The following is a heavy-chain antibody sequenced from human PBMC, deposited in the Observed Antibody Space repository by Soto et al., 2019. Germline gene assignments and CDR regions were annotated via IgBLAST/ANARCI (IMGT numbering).Heavy chain of an antibody. Sequence: PSETLSLTCTVSGASISSGGYYWSWIRQFPGKGLEWIGCIYNIGNSGTAYYNPSLKSRVTISVDTSKNQFSLKLSSVTAADTAVYYCAGSGYYHNSGMDVWGQGTTVTVS. CDR3: AGSGYYHNSGMDV. CDR2: IYNIGNSGTA. J-gene: IGHJ6*02. D-gene: IGHD3-22*01. V-gene: IGHV4-31*03. CDR1: GASISSGGYY.